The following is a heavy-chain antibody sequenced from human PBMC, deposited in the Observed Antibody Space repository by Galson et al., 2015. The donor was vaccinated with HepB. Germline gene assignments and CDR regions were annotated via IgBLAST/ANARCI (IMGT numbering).Heavy chain of an antibody. D-gene: IGHD6-19*01. V-gene: IGHV3-21*01. CDR1: RFTFSSYS. CDR2: ISSSSSYI. Sequence: SLRLSCAASRFTFSSYSLNWVRQAPGKGLEWVSSISSSSSYIYYADSVKGRFTISRDNAKNSLYLQMNSLRAEDTAVYYCARAVIAVAGPGTGETDYKDVWGKGTTVTVSS. CDR3: ARAVIAVAGPGTGETDYKDV. J-gene: IGHJ6*03.